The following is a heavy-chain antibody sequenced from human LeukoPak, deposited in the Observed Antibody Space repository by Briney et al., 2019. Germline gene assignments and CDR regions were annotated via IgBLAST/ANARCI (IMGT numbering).Heavy chain of an antibody. Sequence: GESLKISCKGSGYSFTSYWIGWVRQMPGKGLEWMGIIYPGDSDTRYSPSFQGQVTISADKSISTAYLQWSSLKASDTAMYYCARRNRGYSSSGYYYMDVWGKGTTVTVCS. CDR1: GYSFTSYW. V-gene: IGHV5-51*01. J-gene: IGHJ6*03. D-gene: IGHD5-18*01. CDR3: ARRNRGYSSSGYYYMDV. CDR2: IYPGDSDT.